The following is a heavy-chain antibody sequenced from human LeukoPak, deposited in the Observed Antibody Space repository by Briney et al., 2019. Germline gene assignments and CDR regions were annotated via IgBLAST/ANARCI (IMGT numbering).Heavy chain of an antibody. J-gene: IGHJ5*02. D-gene: IGHD3-3*01. CDR3: AKDYYDFWSGYLHSINWFDP. V-gene: IGHV3-23*01. CDR1: GFTFSSYA. Sequence: GGSLRLSCAASGFTFSSYAMSWVRQAPGKGLEWVSAISGSGGSTYYADSVKGRFTISRDNSKNTLYLQMNSLRAEDTAVYYCAKDYYDFWSGYLHSINWFDPWGQGTLVTVSS. CDR2: ISGSGGST.